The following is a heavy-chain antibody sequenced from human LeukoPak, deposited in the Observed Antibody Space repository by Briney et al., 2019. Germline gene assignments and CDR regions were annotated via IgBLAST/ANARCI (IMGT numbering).Heavy chain of an antibody. V-gene: IGHV3-23*01. CDR1: GFTFSNYA. J-gene: IGHJ4*02. D-gene: IGHD1-26*01. Sequence: GGSLRLSCAASGFTFSNYAMSWVRQAPGKGLEGVSGISGSGTYTYYADSVKGRFTISRDNSKNTLYLQMNSLRAEDTAVYYRTKDSGTYFHYFDYWGQGTPVTVSS. CDR2: ISGSGTYT. CDR3: TKDSGTYFHYFDY.